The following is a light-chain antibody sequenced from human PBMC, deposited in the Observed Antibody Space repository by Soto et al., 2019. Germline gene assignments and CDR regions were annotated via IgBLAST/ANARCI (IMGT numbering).Light chain of an antibody. J-gene: IGKJ1*01. CDR1: QSIYTK. V-gene: IGKV3-15*01. CDR2: DAS. CDR3: QQYDQWWT. Sequence: EIVMTQSPATLSVAPGEGATFSCRASQSIYTKIAWYQLKPGQAPRLLIYDASIRATGVPARFSGSGSGTEFSLTINSLQSEDFGVYFCQQYDQWWTFGQGTKVDIK.